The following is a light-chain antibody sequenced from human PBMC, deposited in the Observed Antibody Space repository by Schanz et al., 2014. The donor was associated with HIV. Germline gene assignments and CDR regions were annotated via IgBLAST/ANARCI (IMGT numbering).Light chain of an antibody. CDR1: SSDIGAYNL. Sequence: SALTQPASGSGSPGQSITISCTGTSSDIGAYNLISWYQQHPGKAPKFIIYEGTKRPSGISNRFSGSGSGTSASLAISGLQSEDEADYYCQSYDSSLRGVVFGGGTKLTVL. CDR3: QSYDSSLRGVV. CDR2: EGT. J-gene: IGLJ2*01. V-gene: IGLV2-14*02.